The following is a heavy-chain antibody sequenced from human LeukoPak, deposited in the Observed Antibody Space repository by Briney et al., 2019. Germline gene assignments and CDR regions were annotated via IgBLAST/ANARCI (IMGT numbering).Heavy chain of an antibody. V-gene: IGHV3-23*01. CDR1: GFTFSSYG. CDR3: ARGLGYCSSTSCPRGFNWFDP. CDR2: ISGGGGNT. Sequence: GGSLRLSCAASGFTFSSYGMSWVRQAPGKGLEWVSAISGGGGNTYYADSVKGRLTISRDNSKNTLYLQMNSLRAEDTAVYYCARGLGYCSSTSCPRGFNWFDPWGQGTLVTVSS. J-gene: IGHJ5*02. D-gene: IGHD2-2*01.